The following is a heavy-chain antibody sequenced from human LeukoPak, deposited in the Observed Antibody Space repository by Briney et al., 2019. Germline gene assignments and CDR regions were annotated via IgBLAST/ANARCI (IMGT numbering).Heavy chain of an antibody. CDR3: ARDAWLWASDYYYYMDV. D-gene: IGHD3-22*01. J-gene: IGHJ6*03. Sequence: GGSLRLSCAASGFTISSYWMSWVRQAPGKGLEWVANIKQDGSEKYYVDSVKGRFTISRDNAKNSLYLQMNSLRAEDTAVYYCARDAWLWASDYYYYMDVWGKGTTVTVSS. V-gene: IGHV3-7*01. CDR2: IKQDGSEK. CDR1: GFTISSYW.